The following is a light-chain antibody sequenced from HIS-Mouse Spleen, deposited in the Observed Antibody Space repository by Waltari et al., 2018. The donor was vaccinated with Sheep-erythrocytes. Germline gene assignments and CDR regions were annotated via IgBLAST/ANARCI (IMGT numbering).Light chain of an antibody. CDR2: DVS. Sequence: QSALTQPRSVSGSPGQSVTISCTGTSSDVGGYNYVSWYQQHPGKAPRLMIYDVSKRPSGVPGRFFVSNAGNTTSLTIAGLQAEDEADYYCCSYAGSYTFVVFGGGTKLTVL. V-gene: IGLV2-11*01. CDR1: SSDVGGYNY. J-gene: IGLJ2*01. CDR3: CSYAGSYTFVV.